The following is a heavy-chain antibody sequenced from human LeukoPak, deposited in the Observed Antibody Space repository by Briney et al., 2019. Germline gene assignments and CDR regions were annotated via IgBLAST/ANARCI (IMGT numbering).Heavy chain of an antibody. V-gene: IGHV6-1*01. D-gene: IGHD2-2*01. CDR2: TYYRSKWYN. Sequence: SQTLSLTCAISGDIVSSNSAAWNWIRQSPSRGLEWLGRTYYRSKWYNDYAVSVKSRITINPDTSKNQFSLQLNSVTPEDTAVYYCARSLGYCSSTSCYGPYYYYGMDVWGQGTTVTVSS. CDR1: GDIVSSNSAA. J-gene: IGHJ6*02. CDR3: ARSLGYCSSTSCYGPYYYYGMDV.